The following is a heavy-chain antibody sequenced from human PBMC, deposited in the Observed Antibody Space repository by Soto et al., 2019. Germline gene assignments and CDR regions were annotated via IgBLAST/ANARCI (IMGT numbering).Heavy chain of an antibody. CDR1: GGSISSGDYY. Sequence: SETLSLTCPVSGGSISSGDYYWSWIRQPPGKGLEWIGYIYYSGSTYYNPSLKSRVTISVDTSKNQFSLKLSSVTAADTAVYYCARGSKGDYDFWSGYYTGYYFDYWGQGTLVTVSS. CDR3: ARGSKGDYDFWSGYYTGYYFDY. J-gene: IGHJ4*02. D-gene: IGHD3-3*01. V-gene: IGHV4-30-4*01. CDR2: IYYSGST.